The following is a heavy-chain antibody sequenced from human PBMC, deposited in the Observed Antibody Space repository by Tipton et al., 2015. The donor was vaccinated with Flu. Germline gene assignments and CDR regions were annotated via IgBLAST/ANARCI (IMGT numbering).Heavy chain of an antibody. D-gene: IGHD6-19*01. V-gene: IGHV4-61*02. J-gene: IGHJ1*01. CDR1: GGSISSGSYY. CDR3: ARGGQWLDEYFQH. Sequence: TLSLTCTVSGGSISSGSYYWSWIRQPAGKGLEWIGRIYTSGSTNYNPSLKSRVTTSVDTSKNQFSLKLSSVTAADTAVYYCARGGQWLDEYFQHWGQGTLVTVSS. CDR2: IYTSGST.